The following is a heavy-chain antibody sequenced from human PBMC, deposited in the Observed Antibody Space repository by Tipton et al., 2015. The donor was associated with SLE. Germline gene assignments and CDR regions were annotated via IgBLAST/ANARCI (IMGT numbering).Heavy chain of an antibody. J-gene: IGHJ4*02. V-gene: IGHV4-34*01. D-gene: IGHD1-26*01. Sequence: KPSETLSLTCTVSGGSISSYYWSWIRQPPGKGLEWIGEINHSGSTNYNPSLKSRVTISVDTSKNQFSRKLSSVTAADTAVYYCARGVVGATRGYYFDYWGQGTLVTVSS. CDR3: ARGVVGATRGYYFDY. CDR1: GGSISSYY. CDR2: INHSGST.